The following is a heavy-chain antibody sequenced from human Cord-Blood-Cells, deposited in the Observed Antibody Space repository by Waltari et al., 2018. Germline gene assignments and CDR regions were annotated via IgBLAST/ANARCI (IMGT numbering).Heavy chain of an antibody. D-gene: IGHD6-13*01. CDR3: ATPGIAAAGTLYYFDY. CDR2: IYSGGST. CDR1: GFTVSSNY. V-gene: IGHV3-53*01. J-gene: IGHJ4*02. Sequence: EVQLVESGGGLIQPGGSLRLSCAASGFTVSSNYMSWVRQAPGKGLEWVSVIYSGGSTYYADSVKGRFTISRDNSKNTLYLQMNSLRAEDTAVYYCATPGIAAAGTLYYFDYWGQGTLVNVSS.